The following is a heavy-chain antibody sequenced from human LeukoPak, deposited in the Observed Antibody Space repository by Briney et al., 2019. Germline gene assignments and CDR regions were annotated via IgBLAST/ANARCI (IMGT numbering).Heavy chain of an antibody. CDR1: GGSFSGYY. D-gene: IGHD6-13*01. J-gene: IGHJ1*01. CDR2: INHSGST. Sequence: SETLSLTCAVYGGSFSGYYWRWIRQPPGKGLEWIGEINHSGSTNYNPSLKSRVTISVDTSKNQFSLKLSSVTAADTAVYYCARGRPYSSSWYPYQHWGQGTLVTVSS. V-gene: IGHV4-34*01. CDR3: ARGRPYSSSWYPYQH.